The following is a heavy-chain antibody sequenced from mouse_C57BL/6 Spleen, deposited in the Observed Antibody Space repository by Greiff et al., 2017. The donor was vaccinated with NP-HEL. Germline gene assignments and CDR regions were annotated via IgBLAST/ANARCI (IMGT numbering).Heavy chain of an antibody. D-gene: IGHD1-1*01. CDR1: GYTFTDYY. V-gene: IGHV1-76*01. J-gene: IGHJ3*01. CDR3: AREGTTVGFAY. CDR2: IYPGSGNT. Sequence: QVQLQQSGAELVRPGASVKLSCKASGYTFTDYYINWVKQRPGQGLEWIARIYPGSGNTYYNEKFKGKATLTAEKSSSTAYMQLSSLTSEDSAVYFCAREGTTVGFAYWGQGTLVTVSA.